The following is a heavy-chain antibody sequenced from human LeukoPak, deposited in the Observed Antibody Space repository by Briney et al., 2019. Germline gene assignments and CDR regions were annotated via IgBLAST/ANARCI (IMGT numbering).Heavy chain of an antibody. CDR3: EMHPPGSYHDY. V-gene: IGHV1-69*01. J-gene: IGHJ4*02. D-gene: IGHD3-10*01. Sequence: SVKVSCKASGGTFISYAISWVRQAPGQGLECMGGIIPIFVTANYTQKFQGRGTITADESTSTAYLEISRLRYDATAVYYCEMHPPGSYHDYWGQGTLVTVSS. CDR1: GGTFISYA. CDR2: IIPIFVTA.